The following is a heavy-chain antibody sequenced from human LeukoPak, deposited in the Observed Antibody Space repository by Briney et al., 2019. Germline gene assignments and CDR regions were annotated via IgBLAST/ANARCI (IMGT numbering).Heavy chain of an antibody. Sequence: GGSLRLSCAASGFTFSRHAMSWVRQAPGKGLEWVSAISGSGDSTYYADSVKGRFTISRDNSKNTRYLQRNSLRPEDTAVYYCAKVDWKYGSVSYYNVRGPFDYWGQGTLVTVSS. V-gene: IGHV3-23*01. D-gene: IGHD3-10*01. J-gene: IGHJ4*02. CDR3: AKVDWKYGSVSYYNVRGPFDY. CDR2: ISGSGDST. CDR1: GFTFSRHA.